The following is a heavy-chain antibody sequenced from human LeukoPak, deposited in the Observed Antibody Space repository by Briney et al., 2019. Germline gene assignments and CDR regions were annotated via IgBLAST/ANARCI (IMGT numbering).Heavy chain of an antibody. Sequence: PGGSLRLSCAASGFTFSSYCMNWVRQAPGKGLEWVSSISSSSSYIYYADSVKGRFTISRDNAKNSLYLQMNSLRDEDTAVYYCARDPDEYYYGSGSYWNRHYWGQGTLVTVSS. CDR2: ISSSSSYI. J-gene: IGHJ4*02. D-gene: IGHD3-10*01. CDR3: ARDPDEYYYGSGSYWNRHY. V-gene: IGHV3-21*01. CDR1: GFTFSSYC.